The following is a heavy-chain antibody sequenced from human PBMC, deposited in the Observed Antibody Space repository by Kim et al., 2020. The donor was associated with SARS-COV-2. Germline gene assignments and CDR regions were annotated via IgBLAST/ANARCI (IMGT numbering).Heavy chain of an antibody. D-gene: IGHD2-2*03. V-gene: IGHV3-7*05. CDR2: IKEDGGAE. J-gene: IGHJ4*02. CDR3: GRDGFKGNDFDF. Sequence: GGSLRLSCAASGFTFSDNWMTWVRQAPGKGLEFVANIKEDGGAENYLASVKGRFTISRDNARNSLYLQMNSLRVEDTAVYYCGRDGFKGNDFDFWGQGTL. CDR1: GFTFSDNW.